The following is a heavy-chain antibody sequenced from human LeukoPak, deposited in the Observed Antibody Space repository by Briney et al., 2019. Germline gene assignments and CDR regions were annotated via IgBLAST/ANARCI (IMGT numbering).Heavy chain of an antibody. CDR2: INPNSGGT. CDR1: GYTFTGYY. Sequence: ASVKVSCKASGYTFTGYYMHWVRQAPGQGLEWMGWINPNSGGTNYAQKFRGRVTMTRDTSISTAYMELSRLRSDDTAVYYCAREYYDSSGYSRFDYWGQGTLVTVSS. CDR3: AREYYDSSGYSRFDY. D-gene: IGHD3-22*01. V-gene: IGHV1-2*02. J-gene: IGHJ4*02.